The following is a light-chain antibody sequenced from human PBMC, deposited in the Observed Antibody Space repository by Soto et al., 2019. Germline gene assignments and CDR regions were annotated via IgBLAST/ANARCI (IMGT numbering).Light chain of an antibody. CDR1: QYIRTT. J-gene: IGKJ4*01. CDR3: QQSYTAPLT. Sequence: DIQMTQSPSSLSASVGYRVTITCLASQYIRTTLNWYHQKPGKAPKLLIYAASRLQSGVPSRFSGSGSGTYFTLTISSLQPEDFETYYCQQSYTAPLTFGGGTTVDSK. V-gene: IGKV1-39*01. CDR2: AAS.